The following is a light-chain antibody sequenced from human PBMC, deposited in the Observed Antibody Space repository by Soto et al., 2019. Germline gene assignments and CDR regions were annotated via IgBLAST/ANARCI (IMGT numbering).Light chain of an antibody. V-gene: IGKV1-8*01. CDR2: AAS. J-gene: IGKJ1*01. Sequence: IRMTQSPSSLSASTGDIVTITFRASQGISSYLAWYQQKPGKAPKLLIYAASTLQSGVPSRFSGSGSGTDFTLTISCLQSEDFATYYCQQYYSYPQTFGQGTKVDIK. CDR3: QQYYSYPQT. CDR1: QGISSY.